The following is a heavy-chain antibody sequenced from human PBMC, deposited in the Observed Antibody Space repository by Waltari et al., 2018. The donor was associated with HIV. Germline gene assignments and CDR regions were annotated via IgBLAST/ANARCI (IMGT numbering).Heavy chain of an antibody. CDR3: ARDQTMTRAFDI. V-gene: IGHV3-30*01. CDR1: GFTFSRYD. D-gene: IGHD3-22*01. CDR2: ISYDGSNK. Sequence: QVQLVESGGGVVQPGWSLRLSCAACGFTFSRYDMHWIRQSPGKGLGWVAVISYDGSNKYYADSVKGRFTISRDNSKNTLYLQMNSLRAEDTAVYYCARDQTMTRAFDIWGQGTMVTVSS. J-gene: IGHJ3*02.